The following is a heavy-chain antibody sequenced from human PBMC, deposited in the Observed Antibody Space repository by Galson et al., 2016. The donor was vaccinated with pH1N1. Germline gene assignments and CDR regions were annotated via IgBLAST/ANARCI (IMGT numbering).Heavy chain of an antibody. J-gene: IGHJ4*02. CDR2: VKEDGSEK. CDR1: GFTFSDYW. V-gene: IGHV3-7*01. Sequence: SLRLSCAASGFTFSDYWMTWVRQAPGKGLEWVANVKEDGSEKHYVDSVKGRFIISRDNAKNSLYLQMNSLRAEDTAVYYCARGIYSSNSYWGQGTLVTVSS. CDR3: ARGIYSSNSY. D-gene: IGHD4-23*01.